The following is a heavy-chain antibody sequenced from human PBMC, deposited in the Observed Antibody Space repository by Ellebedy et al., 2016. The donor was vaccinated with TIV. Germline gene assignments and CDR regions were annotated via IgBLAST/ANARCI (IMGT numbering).Heavy chain of an antibody. D-gene: IGHD4-17*01. J-gene: IGHJ4*02. V-gene: IGHV1-18*01. CDR1: GYTFTSHG. CDR3: ARGGGCDYGDYGVVDY. Sequence: AASVKVSCKASGYTFTSHGISWVRQAPGQGLEYMGWISTYNGYTKYTQQFQGRVTMTTDTSTSTAFMELRSLRSDDTAVYYCARGGGCDYGDYGVVDYWGQGTLVTVSS. CDR2: ISTYNGYT.